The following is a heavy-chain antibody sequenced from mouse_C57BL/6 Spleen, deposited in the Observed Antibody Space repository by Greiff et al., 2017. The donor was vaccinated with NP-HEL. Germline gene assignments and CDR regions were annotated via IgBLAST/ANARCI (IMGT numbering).Heavy chain of an antibody. J-gene: IGHJ4*01. Sequence: EVQRVESGGGLVKPGGSLKLSCAASGFTFSDYGMHWVRQAPEKGLEWVAYISSGSSTIYYADTVKGRFTISRDNAKNTLFLQMTSLRSEDTAMYYCARRRDYYSNLMDYWGQGTSVTVSS. CDR3: ARRRDYYSNLMDY. V-gene: IGHV5-17*01. CDR1: GFTFSDYG. CDR2: ISSGSSTI. D-gene: IGHD2-5*01.